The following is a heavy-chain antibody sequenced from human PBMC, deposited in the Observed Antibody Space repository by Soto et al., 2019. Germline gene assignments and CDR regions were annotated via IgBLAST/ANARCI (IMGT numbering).Heavy chain of an antibody. V-gene: IGHV4-34*01. CDR3: ARGLGIRGSSSTPFDY. D-gene: IGHD6-6*01. Sequence: SEALSLTYSVYVGSFSGYYWSWIRQRPVKGLEWIGEINHSGSTNYNPSLKSRVTISVDTSKNQFSLKLSSVTAADTAVYYCARGLGIRGSSSTPFDYWGQGTLVTVS. J-gene: IGHJ4*02. CDR1: VGSFSGYY. CDR2: INHSGST.